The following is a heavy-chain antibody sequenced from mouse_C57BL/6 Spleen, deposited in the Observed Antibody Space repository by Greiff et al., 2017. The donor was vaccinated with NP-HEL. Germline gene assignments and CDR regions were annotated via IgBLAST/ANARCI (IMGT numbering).Heavy chain of an antibody. CDR3: TRDRGHYGSSSYFDY. D-gene: IGHD1-1*01. CDR2: ISSGGDYI. J-gene: IGHJ2*01. V-gene: IGHV5-9-1*02. Sequence: EVQRVESGEGLVKPGGSLKLSCAASGFTFSSYAMSWVRQTPEKRLEWVAYISSGGDYIYYADTVKGRFTISRDKARNTLYLQMSSLKSEDTAMYYCTRDRGHYGSSSYFDYWGQGTTLTVSS. CDR1: GFTFSSYA.